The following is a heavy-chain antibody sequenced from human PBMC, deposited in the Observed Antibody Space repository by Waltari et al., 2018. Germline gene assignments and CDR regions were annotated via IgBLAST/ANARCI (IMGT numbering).Heavy chain of an antibody. D-gene: IGHD5-12*01. J-gene: IGHJ4*02. Sequence: EVQLVESGGGLVQPGGSLSLSWSASGFPFSIHWVHWVRQAPGKGLEGGSRISPDGGDRIYADSVKGRFTISRDNARNTLFLQMSSLRIEDTAIYHCAAVQEMAPDYWGQGTLVTVSS. V-gene: IGHV3-74*01. CDR1: GFPFSIHW. CDR2: ISPDGGDR. CDR3: AAVQEMAPDY.